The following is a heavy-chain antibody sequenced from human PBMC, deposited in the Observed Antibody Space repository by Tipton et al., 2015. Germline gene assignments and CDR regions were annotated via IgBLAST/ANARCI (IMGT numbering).Heavy chain of an antibody. CDR3: ARVSHYGDIDS. Sequence: TLSLTCTVSGGSISSYYWGWIRQPPGKGLEWIGSIYYSGSTYYNPSLKSRVTISVDTSKNQFSLQVTSVNPTDTAVYYCARVSHYGDIDSWGQGTLVTVSS. V-gene: IGHV4-39*01. CDR1: GGSISSYY. J-gene: IGHJ4*02. CDR2: IYYSGST. D-gene: IGHD4-17*01.